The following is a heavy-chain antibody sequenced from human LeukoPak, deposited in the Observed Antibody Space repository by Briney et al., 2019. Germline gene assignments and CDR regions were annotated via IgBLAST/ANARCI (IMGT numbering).Heavy chain of an antibody. Sequence: ASVKVSCKASGYTFTSFGISWVRQAPGQGLEWMGWISAYNGNTNYAQKLQGRVTMTTDTSASTAYMEIRSLRSDDTAVYYCTRDLGVDATMIFFDYWGQGSLVTVSS. CDR2: ISAYNGNT. CDR1: GYTFTSFG. J-gene: IGHJ4*02. D-gene: IGHD3/OR15-3a*01. CDR3: TRDLGVDATMIFFDY. V-gene: IGHV1-18*01.